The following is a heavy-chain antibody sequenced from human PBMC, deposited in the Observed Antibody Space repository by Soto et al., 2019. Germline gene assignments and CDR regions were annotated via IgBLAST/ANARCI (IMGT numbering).Heavy chain of an antibody. V-gene: IGHV1-69*13. D-gene: IGHD3-22*01. CDR3: ARVSPPSYYYDSSGYPYPNYYYYGMDV. CDR2: IIPIFGTA. J-gene: IGHJ6*02. Sequence: SVKVSCKASGGTFSSYAISWVRQAPGQGLDWMGGIIPIFGTANYAQKFQGRVTITADESTSTAYMELSSLRSEDTAVYYCARVSPPSYYYDSSGYPYPNYYYYGMDVWGQGTTVTAP. CDR1: GGTFSSYA.